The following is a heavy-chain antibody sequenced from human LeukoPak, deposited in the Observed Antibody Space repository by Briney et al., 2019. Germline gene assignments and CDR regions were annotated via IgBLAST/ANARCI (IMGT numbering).Heavy chain of an antibody. CDR1: GFTFSSYS. Sequence: GGSLRLSCAASGFTFSSYSMNWVRQAPGKGLEWGSYISSSSTIYYADSVKGRFTISRDNSKNTLYLQMNSLRAEDTAVYYCAKADCSGGSCFDAFDIWGQGTMVTVSS. V-gene: IGHV3-48*01. CDR3: AKADCSGGSCFDAFDI. J-gene: IGHJ3*02. CDR2: ISSSSTI. D-gene: IGHD2-15*01.